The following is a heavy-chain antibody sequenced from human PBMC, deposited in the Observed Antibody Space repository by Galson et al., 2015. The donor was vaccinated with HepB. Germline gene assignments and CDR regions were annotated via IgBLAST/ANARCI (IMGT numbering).Heavy chain of an antibody. CDR1: GYTFTNYG. CDR2: ISAYNGYT. V-gene: IGHV1-18*01. J-gene: IGHJ4*02. Sequence: SVKVSCKASGYTFTNYGISWVRQAPGQGPEWMGWISAYNGYTNYAQKLQGRVTMTRDTSTSTAYMELRSLNSDDTAVYYCARDTLDSCVTGEPFGYWGQGTLVTVSS. CDR3: ARDTLDSCVTGEPFGY. D-gene: IGHD1-14*01.